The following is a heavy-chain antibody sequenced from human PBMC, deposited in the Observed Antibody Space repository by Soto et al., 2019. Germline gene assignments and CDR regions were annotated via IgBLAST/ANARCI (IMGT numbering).Heavy chain of an antibody. D-gene: IGHD3-3*01. V-gene: IGHV4-59*01. CDR3: ARGNSNYDFWSGYYVPYNWFDP. J-gene: IGHJ5*02. CDR2: IYYSGST. CDR1: GGSISSYY. Sequence: SETLSLTCTVSGGSISSYYWSWIRQPPGKGLEWIGYIYYSGSTNYNPSLKSRVTISVDTSKNQFSLKLSSVTAADTAVYYCARGNSNYDFWSGYYVPYNWFDPWGQGTLVTVSS.